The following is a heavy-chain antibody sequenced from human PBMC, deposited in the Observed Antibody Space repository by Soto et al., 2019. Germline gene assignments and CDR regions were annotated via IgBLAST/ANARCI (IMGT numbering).Heavy chain of an antibody. CDR1: GFTFSSYG. D-gene: IGHD4-17*01. CDR2: IWYDGSNK. Sequence: GGSLRLSCAASGFTFSSYGMHWVRQAPGKGLEWVAVIWYDGSNKYYADSVKGRFTISRDNSKNTLYLQMNSLRAEDTAVYYCARETTVTRFDYWGQGTLVTVSS. J-gene: IGHJ4*02. V-gene: IGHV3-33*01. CDR3: ARETTVTRFDY.